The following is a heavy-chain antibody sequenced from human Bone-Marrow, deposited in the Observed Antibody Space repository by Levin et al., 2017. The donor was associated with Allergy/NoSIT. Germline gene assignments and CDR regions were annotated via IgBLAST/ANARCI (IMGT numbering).Heavy chain of an antibody. CDR3: ARSQQWLVGSFSVGGTFDI. V-gene: IGHV1-18*01. CDR1: GYTFTSYD. J-gene: IGHJ3*02. Sequence: GASVKVSCKASGYTFTSYDISWVRQAPGQGLEWMGWISAYNGNTNYAQKFQGRVTMTTDTSTNTAYMELRSLRSDDTAVYYCARSQQWLVGSFSVGGTFDIWGQGTMVTVSS. D-gene: IGHD6-19*01. CDR2: ISAYNGNT.